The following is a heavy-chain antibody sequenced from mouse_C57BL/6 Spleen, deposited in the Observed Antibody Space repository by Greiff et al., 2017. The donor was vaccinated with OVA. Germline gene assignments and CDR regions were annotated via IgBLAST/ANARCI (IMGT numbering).Heavy chain of an antibody. D-gene: IGHD2-5*01. J-gene: IGHJ1*03. V-gene: IGHV1-76*01. CDR1: GYTFTDYY. Sequence: QVQLQQSGAELVRPGASVKLSCKASGYTFTDYYINWVKQRPGQGLEWIARIYPGSGNTYYNEKFKGKATLTAEKSSSTAYMQLSSLTSEDSAVYFCARSDYSNSYWYFDVWGTGTTVTVSS. CDR2: IYPGSGNT. CDR3: ARSDYSNSYWYFDV.